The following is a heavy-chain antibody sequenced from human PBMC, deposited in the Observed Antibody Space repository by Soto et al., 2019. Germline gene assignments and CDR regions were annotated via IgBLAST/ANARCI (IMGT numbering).Heavy chain of an antibody. J-gene: IGHJ4*02. V-gene: IGHV3-74*01. CDR2: IDTDGNSR. CDR1: GFTFSSYW. Sequence: GGSLRLSCVAFGFTFSSYWMHWLRQAPGRELVWVSEIDTDGNSRNYADSVKGRFTISRGNAKNTLYLQMNSLTAEDTAVYFCASLSATVDFWGRGTLVTVSS. D-gene: IGHD6-13*01. CDR3: ASLSATVDF.